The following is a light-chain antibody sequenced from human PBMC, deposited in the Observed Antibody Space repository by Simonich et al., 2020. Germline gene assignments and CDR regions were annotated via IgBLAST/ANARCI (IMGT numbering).Light chain of an antibody. CDR1: SRYVGGYNY. J-gene: IGLJ3*02. Sequence: QSALTQPASVSGSPGQSITISCTGTSRYVGGYNYVSWYQQPPGKSPKLLIYDVSKRPSGVSNRFSGYKSGNAASLTISGLQAEDEADYYCSSYTSSSTWVFGGGTKLTVL. CDR3: SSYTSSSTWV. V-gene: IGLV2-14*03. CDR2: DVS.